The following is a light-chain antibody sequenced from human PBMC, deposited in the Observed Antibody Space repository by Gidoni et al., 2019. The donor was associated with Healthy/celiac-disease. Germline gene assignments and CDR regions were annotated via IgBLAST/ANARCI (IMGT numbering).Light chain of an antibody. Sequence: DIQMTQSPSSLSASVGDRVTITCRASPSISSYLNWYQQKPGKSPKLLIYAASSLQSGVPSRFSGSGSGTDFTLTISSLQPEDFATYYCQQSYSTPNTFGQGTKLEIK. V-gene: IGKV1-39*01. CDR2: AAS. CDR1: PSISSY. J-gene: IGKJ2*01. CDR3: QQSYSTPNT.